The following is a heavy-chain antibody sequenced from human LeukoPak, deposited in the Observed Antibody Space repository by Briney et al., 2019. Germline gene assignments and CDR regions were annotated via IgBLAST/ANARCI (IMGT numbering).Heavy chain of an antibody. V-gene: IGHV5-51*01. Sequence: GEPLKISCKGSGYSFNTYWIGWVRQMPGKGLECMGIIYPGESEVRYSPSFQGQVTISADKSISTAYLQWSSLKASDSAMYYCARQVGHWLTHWGQGTLVSVSS. CDR2: IYPGESEV. CDR3: ARQVGHWLTH. CDR1: GYSFNTYW. J-gene: IGHJ4*02. D-gene: IGHD6-19*01.